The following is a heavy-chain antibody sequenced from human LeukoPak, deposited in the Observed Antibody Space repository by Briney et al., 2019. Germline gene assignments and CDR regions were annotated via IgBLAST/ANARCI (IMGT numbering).Heavy chain of an antibody. CDR1: GGSISSSSYY. J-gene: IGHJ4*02. D-gene: IGHD1-26*01. V-gene: IGHV4-39*07. CDR2: IYYSGST. Sequence: PSETLSLTCTVSGGSISSSSYYWGWIRQPPGKGLEWIGSIYYSGSTHYNPSLKSRVTISVDTSKNQFSLKLSSVTAADTAVYYCARASTPGIVGAFDYWGQGTLVTVSS. CDR3: ARASTPGIVGAFDY.